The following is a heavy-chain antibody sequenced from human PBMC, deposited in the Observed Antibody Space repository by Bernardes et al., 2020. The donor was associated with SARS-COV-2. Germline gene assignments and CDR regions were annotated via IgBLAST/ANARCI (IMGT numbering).Heavy chain of an antibody. CDR2: FDPEDGEI. Sequence: ASVKVSCKVSGYSLSESSIYWVRQAPGKGLEWMGGFDPEDGEIMYAQKFQGRVRMTEDTSTETSYMELNSLRSEDTAVYYCATEAITLGGVVVYTEFWGQGTLLTVSS. V-gene: IGHV1-24*01. J-gene: IGHJ4*02. CDR3: ATEAITLGGVVVYTEF. CDR1: GYSLSESS. D-gene: IGHD3-16*02.